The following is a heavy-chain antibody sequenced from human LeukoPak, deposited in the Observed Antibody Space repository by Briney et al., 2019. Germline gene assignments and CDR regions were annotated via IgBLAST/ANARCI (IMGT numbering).Heavy chain of an antibody. V-gene: IGHV3-7*01. J-gene: IGHJ4*02. CDR3: ASIQGRGTSPSDS. CDR2: IKYDGSET. CDR1: GFTFSDCW. D-gene: IGHD3-10*01. Sequence: GGSLRLSCAASGFTFSDCWMSWVRQAPGKGLEWVANIKYDGSETYYVDSVKGRFTISRDNAKNSLYLQMNSLRAGDTALYYCASIQGRGTSPSDSWGQGTRVTVSS.